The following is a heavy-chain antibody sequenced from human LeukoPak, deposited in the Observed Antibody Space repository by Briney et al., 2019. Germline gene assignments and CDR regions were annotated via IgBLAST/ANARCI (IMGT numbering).Heavy chain of an antibody. J-gene: IGHJ4*02. V-gene: IGHV4-34*01. CDR3: ARADGGNSEAYFDY. Sequence: SEALSLTCAVYGGSFSGYYWSWIRQPPGKGLEWLGEINHSGSTNYNPSLKSRVTISVDTSKNQFSLKLSSVTAADTAVYYCARADGGNSEAYFDYWGQGTLVTVSS. CDR2: INHSGST. D-gene: IGHD4-23*01. CDR1: GGSFSGYY.